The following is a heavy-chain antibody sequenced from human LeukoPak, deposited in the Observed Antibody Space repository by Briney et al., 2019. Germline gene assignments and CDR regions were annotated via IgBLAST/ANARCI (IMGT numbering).Heavy chain of an antibody. CDR3: ARDRAVAGTADMDY. J-gene: IGHJ4*02. Sequence: GGSLRLSCAASGFTFSSYAMHWVREAPGEGLERVAVISYDGSNKYYADSVKGRFTISRDNSKNTLYLQINSLRAEDTAVYYCARDRAVAGTADMDYWGQGTLVTVSS. D-gene: IGHD6-19*01. CDR1: GFTFSSYA. V-gene: IGHV3-30-3*01. CDR2: ISYDGSNK.